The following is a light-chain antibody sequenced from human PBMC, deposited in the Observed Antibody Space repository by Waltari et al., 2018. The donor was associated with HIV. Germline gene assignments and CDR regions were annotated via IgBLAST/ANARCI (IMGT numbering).Light chain of an antibody. CDR2: EVT. CDR3: STHTTTDTLI. CDR1: TSDFGRYHS. J-gene: IGLJ2*01. Sequence: QSALTQPASVSGSPGQSVTISCTETTSDFGRYHSVSWYQQHPGNLPKVSIYEVTSRPSGVPHRFSGSKSGNTASLTISGLQAEDEAIYYCSTHTTTDTLIFGGGTKLTVL. V-gene: IGLV2-14*03.